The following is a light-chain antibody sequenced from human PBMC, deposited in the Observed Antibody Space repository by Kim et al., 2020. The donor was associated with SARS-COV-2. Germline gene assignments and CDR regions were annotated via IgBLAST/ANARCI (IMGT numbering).Light chain of an antibody. Sequence: QSVLTQPPSVSASPGQSIAISCSGTSSDGGGYNYVSWFQQHPGKAPKLMIYDVSKRPSGVSSRFSGSKSGNTASLTISGLQAEDEADYYCISYTNTNTLVFGGGTQLTVL. J-gene: IGLJ2*01. CDR2: DVS. CDR1: SSDGGGYNY. CDR3: ISYTNTNTLV. V-gene: IGLV2-14*01.